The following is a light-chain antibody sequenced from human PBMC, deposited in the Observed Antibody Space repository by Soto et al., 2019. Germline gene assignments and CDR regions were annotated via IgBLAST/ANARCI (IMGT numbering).Light chain of an antibody. CDR1: QRISAY. J-gene: IGKJ1*01. Sequence: DIQMTQSPSSLSAYVGDRVTITCRASQRISAYLNWYQHKPGKAPRLLIYTASSLQSGVPSRFSGSGTGTDFTLTISSLQPDDFATYYCQQYNSYSWTFGQGTKVDIK. CDR2: TAS. CDR3: QQYNSYSWT. V-gene: IGKV1-39*01.